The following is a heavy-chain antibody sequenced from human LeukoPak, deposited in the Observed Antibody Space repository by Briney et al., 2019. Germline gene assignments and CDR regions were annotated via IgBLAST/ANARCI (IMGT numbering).Heavy chain of an antibody. V-gene: IGHV3-30-3*01. CDR1: GFTFSSHA. CDR3: VGEVGSRRMNS. J-gene: IGHJ5*02. CDR2: ISYDGSFQ. D-gene: IGHD1-26*01. Sequence: GRSLRLSCSVSGFTFSSHAMHWVRQAPGKGLECVAYISYDGSFQYYADSVKGRFTISRDNSKDILYLQMNSLRVDDSATYYCVGEVGSRRMNSWGQGTLVTVSS.